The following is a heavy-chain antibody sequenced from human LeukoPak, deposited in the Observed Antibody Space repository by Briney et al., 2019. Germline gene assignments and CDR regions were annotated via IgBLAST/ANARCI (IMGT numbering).Heavy chain of an antibody. J-gene: IGHJ4*02. D-gene: IGHD6-6*01. CDR2: INHSGST. V-gene: IGHV4-34*01. Sequence: PSETLSLTCTVSGGSFSAYYWSWIRQPPGKGLEWIGEINHSGSTNYNPSLESRVTISVDTSKNQFSLKLSPLTAADTAVYYCVPTEPDVAARGADYFDYWGQGTLVTVSS. CDR1: GGSFSAYY. CDR3: VPTEPDVAARGADYFDY.